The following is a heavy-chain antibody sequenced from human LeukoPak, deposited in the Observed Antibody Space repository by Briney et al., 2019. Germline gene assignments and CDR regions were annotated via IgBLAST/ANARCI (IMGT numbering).Heavy chain of an antibody. J-gene: IGHJ5*02. Sequence: PSETLSLTCAVSGGSISSSSYYWGWIRQPPGKGLEWLGSIYYSGSTYYNPSLKSRVTISVDTSKNQFSLKLSSVTAADTAVYYCARTPVGAAAGIGWFDPWGQGTLVTVSS. CDR1: GGSISSSSYY. CDR3: ARTPVGAAAGIGWFDP. V-gene: IGHV4-39*01. D-gene: IGHD6-13*01. CDR2: IYYSGST.